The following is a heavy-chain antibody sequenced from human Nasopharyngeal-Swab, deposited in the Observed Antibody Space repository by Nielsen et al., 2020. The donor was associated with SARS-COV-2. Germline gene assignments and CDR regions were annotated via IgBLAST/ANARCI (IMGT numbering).Heavy chain of an antibody. J-gene: IGHJ4*02. CDR3: AAAIWFGELLGSY. D-gene: IGHD3-10*01. CDR1: GFTFSSYG. CDR2: ISYDGSNK. Sequence: GGSLRLSCAASGFTFSSYGMHWVRQAPGKGLEWVAVISYDGSNKYYADSVKGRFAISRDNSKNTLYLQMNSLRAEDTAVYYCAAAIWFGELLGSYWGQGTLVTVSS. V-gene: IGHV3-30*12.